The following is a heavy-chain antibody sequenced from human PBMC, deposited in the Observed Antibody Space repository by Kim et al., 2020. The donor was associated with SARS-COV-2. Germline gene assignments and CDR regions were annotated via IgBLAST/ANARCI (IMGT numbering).Heavy chain of an antibody. J-gene: IGHJ4*02. CDR2: ISSNGGST. Sequence: GGSLRLSCSASGFTFSSYAMHWVRQAPGKGLEYVSAISSNGGSTYYADSVKGRLTISRDNSKNTLYLQMSSLRAEDTAVYYCVKAGSYRDPPHDYWGQGTLVTVSS. D-gene: IGHD1-26*01. CDR3: VKAGSYRDPPHDY. CDR1: GFTFSSYA. V-gene: IGHV3-64D*09.